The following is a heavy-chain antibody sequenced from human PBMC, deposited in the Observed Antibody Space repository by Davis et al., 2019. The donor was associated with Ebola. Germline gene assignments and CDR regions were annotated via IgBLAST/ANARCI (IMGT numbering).Heavy chain of an antibody. J-gene: IGHJ4*02. Sequence: SVKVSCKASGGTFSSYAISWVRQAPGQGLEWMGGIIPIFGTANYAQKFQGRVTITADKSTSTAYMELSSLRSEDTAVYYSARAGIIAAAGFFDYWGQGTLVTVSS. D-gene: IGHD6-13*01. CDR2: IIPIFGTA. CDR1: GGTFSSYA. CDR3: ARAGIIAAAGFFDY. V-gene: IGHV1-69*06.